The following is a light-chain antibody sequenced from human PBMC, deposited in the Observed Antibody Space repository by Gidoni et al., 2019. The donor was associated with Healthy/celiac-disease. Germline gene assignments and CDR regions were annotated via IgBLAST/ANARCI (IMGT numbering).Light chain of an antibody. CDR2: AAS. CDR1: QGIRDD. CDR3: LQDFNYPPT. Sequence: AIQMTQSPPSLSASVGDRVTITCRASQGIRDDLGWYQHKPGKAPKLLIYAASSLQSGVSSRCSGSGSGTDFTLTISSLQPEDFATYYCLQDFNYPPTFGQGTTVEIK. J-gene: IGKJ1*01. V-gene: IGKV1-6*01.